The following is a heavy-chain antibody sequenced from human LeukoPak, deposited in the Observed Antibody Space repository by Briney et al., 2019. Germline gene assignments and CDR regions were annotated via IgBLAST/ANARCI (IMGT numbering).Heavy chain of an antibody. Sequence: GESLKISCQGSGYSFTSYWIGWVRQMPGKGLEWMGIIYPGDSDTRYSASFQGQVTISADKSISTAYLQWSSLKASDTAMYYCTRQDHPLYSSNWSRYDYNWFDPWGQGTLVTVSS. CDR3: TRQDHPLYSSNWSRYDYNWFDP. D-gene: IGHD6-13*01. J-gene: IGHJ5*02. CDR2: IYPGDSDT. CDR1: GYSFTSYW. V-gene: IGHV5-51*01.